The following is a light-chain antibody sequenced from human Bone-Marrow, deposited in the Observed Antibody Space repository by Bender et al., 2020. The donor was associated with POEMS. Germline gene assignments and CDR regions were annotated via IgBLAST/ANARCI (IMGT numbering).Light chain of an antibody. CDR1: SRDVGDYHY. Sequence: QSALTQPRSVSGSPGQSVTISCTGTSRDVGDYHYVSWYQQHPGKPPKVMIYEVTERPSGVPDRFSGSKSGNTASLTVSGLQAEDEADYYCSSYSGSNNAYVFGTGTKVTVL. CDR3: SSYSGSNNAYV. CDR2: EVT. J-gene: IGLJ1*01. V-gene: IGLV2-8*01.